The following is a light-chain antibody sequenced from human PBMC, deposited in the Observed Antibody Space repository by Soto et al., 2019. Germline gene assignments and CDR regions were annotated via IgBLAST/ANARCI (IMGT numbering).Light chain of an antibody. CDR1: ENIKNR. J-gene: IGKJ4*01. Sequence: EKVMTQSPATLSVSPGERATLSCRASENIKNRLAWYQQKPGQGPRLLIYDAFTRATDIPARFSGSASGTEFTLTISSLQFEDSAFYYCQQYDDWPLTLGGGTKVEIK. CDR2: DAF. V-gene: IGKV3-15*01. CDR3: QQYDDWPLT.